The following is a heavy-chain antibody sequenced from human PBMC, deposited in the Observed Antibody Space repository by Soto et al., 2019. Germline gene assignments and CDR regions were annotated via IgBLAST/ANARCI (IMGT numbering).Heavy chain of an antibody. CDR3: ARGYSSGPDY. CDR2: INSDGSTT. D-gene: IGHD6-19*01. J-gene: IGHJ4*02. V-gene: IGHV3-74*01. CDR1: GFTFSDHW. Sequence: GSLRLSCAASGFTFSDHWMHWVRQVPGKGLVWVARINSDGSTTTYADSVKGRFTISRANARNALYLQMDSLRAGDTALYYCARGYSSGPDYWGQGTLVTVSS.